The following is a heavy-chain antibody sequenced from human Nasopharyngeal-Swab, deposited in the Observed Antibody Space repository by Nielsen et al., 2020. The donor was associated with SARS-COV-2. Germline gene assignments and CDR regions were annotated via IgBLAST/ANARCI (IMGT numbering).Heavy chain of an antibody. J-gene: IGHJ6*02. CDR2: IRSKAYGGTT. V-gene: IGHV3-49*03. CDR3: TRVIAAHYYGMDV. Sequence: GESLKISCTASGFTFGDYAMSWFRQAPGKGPEWVGFIRSKAYGGTTEYAASVKGRFTISRDDSKSIAYLQMNSLKTEDTAVYYCTRVIAAHYYGMDVWGQGTTVTVSS. CDR1: GFTFGDYA. D-gene: IGHD6-13*01.